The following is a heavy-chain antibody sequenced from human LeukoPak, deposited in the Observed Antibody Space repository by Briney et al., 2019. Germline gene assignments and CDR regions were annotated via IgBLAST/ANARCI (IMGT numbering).Heavy chain of an antibody. CDR2: IRSSSNTV. D-gene: IGHD5-18*01. V-gene: IGHV3-48*01. CDR1: GFTFSSYS. CDR3: ARVGIQLCVDY. J-gene: IGHJ4*02. Sequence: GGSLRLSCAASGFTFSSYSMNWVRQAPGKGLEWVSYIRSSSNTVYYADSVKGRFTISRDNAKNSLYLQMNSLRAEDTAVYYCARVGIQLCVDYWGQGTLVTVSS.